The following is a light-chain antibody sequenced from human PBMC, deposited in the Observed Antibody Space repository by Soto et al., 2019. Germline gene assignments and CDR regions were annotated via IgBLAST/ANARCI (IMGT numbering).Light chain of an antibody. Sequence: DIQMTQSPSTLSGSVGDRVTITCRASQTISSWLAWYRQKPGKAPKLLIYKASTLKSGVPSRFSGSGSGTEFTLTTSSLQPDDFATYYCQHYNSYSEAFGQGTKVDIK. CDR1: QTISSW. V-gene: IGKV1-5*03. CDR3: QHYNSYSEA. J-gene: IGKJ1*01. CDR2: KAS.